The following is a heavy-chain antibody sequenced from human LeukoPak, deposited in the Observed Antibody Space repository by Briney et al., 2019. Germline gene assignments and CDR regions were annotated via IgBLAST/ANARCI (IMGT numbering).Heavy chain of an antibody. V-gene: IGHV3-21*01. CDR3: ARSFLSIAAAATDY. CDR1: GFTFSSYS. J-gene: IGHJ4*02. CDR2: ISSSSSYI. D-gene: IGHD6-13*01. Sequence: GGSLRLSCAASGFTFSSYSMNWVRQAPGKGLEWVSSISSSSSYIYYADSVKGRFTISRDNTKNSLYLQMNSLRAEDTAVYYCARSFLSIAAAATDYWGQGTLVTVSS.